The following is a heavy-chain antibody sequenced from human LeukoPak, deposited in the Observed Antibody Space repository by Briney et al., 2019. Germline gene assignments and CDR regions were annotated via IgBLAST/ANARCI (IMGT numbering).Heavy chain of an antibody. Sequence: GGSLRLSCAASGFTFSSYAMSWVRQAPGKGLEWVSAISGRGGSTYYADSVKGRFTISRDNSKNTLYLQMNSLRAENTAVYYCAKDLASRYYYDSSGYNWGQGTLVTVSS. CDR1: GFTFSSYA. V-gene: IGHV3-23*01. D-gene: IGHD3-22*01. CDR3: AKDLASRYYYDSSGYN. CDR2: ISGRGGST. J-gene: IGHJ4*02.